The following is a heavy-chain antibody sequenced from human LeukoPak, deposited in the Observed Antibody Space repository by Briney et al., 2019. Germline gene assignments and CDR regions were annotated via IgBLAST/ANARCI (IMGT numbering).Heavy chain of an antibody. CDR3: ARDRGDYDSSGYYGYFDY. CDR2: IHDTGST. V-gene: IGHV4-59*01. Sequence: SETLSLTCTVSGGSIGSYYWSWIRQPPGKGLEWIGYIHDTGSTKYNPSLKSRVTISVDMSKNQFSLKLSSVTAADTAVYYCARDRGDYDSSGYYGYFDYWGQGALVTVSS. D-gene: IGHD3-22*01. J-gene: IGHJ4*02. CDR1: GGSIGSYY.